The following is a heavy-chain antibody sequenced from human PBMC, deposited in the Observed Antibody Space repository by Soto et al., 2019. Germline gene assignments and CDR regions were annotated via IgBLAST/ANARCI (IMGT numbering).Heavy chain of an antibody. CDR2: IGGTGNNI. D-gene: IGHD3-16*01. V-gene: IGHV3-23*01. Sequence: PGGSLRLSCAASGFTFGNYAMSWVRQAPGKGLQWVSAIGGTGNNIYYADSVKGRFIISRDKSKNTLYLQMNSLRAEDTAVYFCAKLVDKSLDDYWGQGALVTVSS. CDR1: GFTFGNYA. J-gene: IGHJ4*02. CDR3: AKLVDKSLDDY.